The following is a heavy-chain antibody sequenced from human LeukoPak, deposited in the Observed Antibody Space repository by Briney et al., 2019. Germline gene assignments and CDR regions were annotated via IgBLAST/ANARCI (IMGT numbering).Heavy chain of an antibody. J-gene: IGHJ4*02. Sequence: PGRYVRLYCAASGFTFSSYGMHWVRQAPGKGLEWVAVIWYDGSNKYYADSVKGRFTISRDNSKNTLYPQMNSLRAEDTAVYYCARAALWLPLDYWGQGSLLTDSP. CDR1: GFTFSSYG. D-gene: IGHD3-16*01. CDR3: ARAALWLPLDY. CDR2: IWYDGSNK. V-gene: IGHV3-33*01.